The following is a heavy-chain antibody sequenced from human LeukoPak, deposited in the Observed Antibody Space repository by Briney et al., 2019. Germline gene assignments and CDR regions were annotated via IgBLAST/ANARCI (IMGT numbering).Heavy chain of an antibody. CDR1: GFTFSNYW. D-gene: IGHD4-17*01. CDR3: ARVTEKVTTLSWVARSGTSWFDP. Sequence: GSLRLSCAASGFTFSNYWMHLVLQIPGKGLVCVSRINGDGRSTTYADSVKGRFTISRDNAKKTLYLQMNSLRVEDTAVYHCARVTEKVTTLSWVARSGTSWFDPWGQGTLVTVSS. J-gene: IGHJ5*02. CDR2: INGDGRST. V-gene: IGHV3-74*01.